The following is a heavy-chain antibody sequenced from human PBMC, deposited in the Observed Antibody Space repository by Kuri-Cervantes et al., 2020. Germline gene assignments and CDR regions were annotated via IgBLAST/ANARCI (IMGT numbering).Heavy chain of an antibody. J-gene: IGHJ4*02. D-gene: IGHD5-24*01. CDR2: IYYSGST. CDR1: GGSISSSSYY. CDR3: ARLETALDY. V-gene: IGHV4-39*07. Sequence: SETLSLTCTVSGGSISSSSYYWGWIRQPPGKGLEWIGSIYYSGSTYYNPSLKSRVTISVDTSKNQFSLKLSSVTAADTALYYCARLETALDYWGQGTPVTVSS.